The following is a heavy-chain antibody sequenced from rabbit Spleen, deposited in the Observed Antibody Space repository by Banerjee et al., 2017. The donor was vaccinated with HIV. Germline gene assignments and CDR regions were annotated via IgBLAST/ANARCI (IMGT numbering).Heavy chain of an antibody. CDR1: GFSFSNKAV. V-gene: IGHV1S45*01. D-gene: IGHD2-1*01. CDR3: ARWHTYDDYADPTQLDL. CDR2: INVVTGKA. J-gene: IGHJ3*01. Sequence: QEQLVESGGGLVRPEGSLKLSCKASGFSFSNKAVMCWVRQAPGKGLEWIACINVVTGKAVYASWAKGRFTFSKTSSTTVTLQMTSLTAADTATYFCARWHTYDDYADPTQLDLWGQGTLVTVS.